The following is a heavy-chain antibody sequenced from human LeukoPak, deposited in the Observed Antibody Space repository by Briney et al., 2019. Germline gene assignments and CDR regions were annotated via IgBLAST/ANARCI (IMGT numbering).Heavy chain of an antibody. J-gene: IGHJ4*02. CDR2: IKQDGSDK. CDR1: GFTFSYYW. Sequence: GGSLRLSCAASGFTFSYYWMNWGGQAPGRRLEWVASIKQDGSDKYYVDSVKGRFTISRDNAKNSLHLQMNSLRVEDTAVYYCARGSGSYGGAFDYWGQGTLVTVSS. D-gene: IGHD1-26*01. CDR3: ARGSGSYGGAFDY. V-gene: IGHV3-7*01.